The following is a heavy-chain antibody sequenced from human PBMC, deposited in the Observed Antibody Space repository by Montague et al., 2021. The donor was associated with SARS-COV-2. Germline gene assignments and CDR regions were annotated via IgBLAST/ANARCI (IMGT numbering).Heavy chain of an antibody. J-gene: IGHJ6*02. Sequence: SETLSLTCTVSGGSIRSSSHFWGWFRQPPGQRLEWIGTISYSGRTYYXPSLKSRVIISADTSKNQFSLNLRSVTAADTAVYFCGRGRGFAVGNHYYYSYGLDVWGQGTTVTVSS. V-gene: IGHV4-39*07. CDR2: ISYSGRT. D-gene: IGHD3-10*01. CDR1: GGSIRSSSHF. CDR3: GRGRGFAVGNHYYYSYGLDV.